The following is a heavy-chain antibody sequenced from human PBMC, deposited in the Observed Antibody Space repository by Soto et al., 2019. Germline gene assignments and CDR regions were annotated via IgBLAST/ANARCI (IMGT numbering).Heavy chain of an antibody. CDR2: ISYDGSDK. J-gene: IGHJ2*01. V-gene: IGHV3-30*18. Sequence: QVQLVESGGGVVQPGRSLRLSCAASGITFSSYGMHWVRQAPGKGLEWVAVISYDGSDKYYADSVKGRFTISRDNSKSQXTXXMSSLRAEDTAVYYCAKGGALCGGDWDLSHGYFDLGGRGTLVAVSS. CDR1: GITFSSYG. D-gene: IGHD2-21*02. CDR3: AKGGALCGGDWDLSHGYFDL.